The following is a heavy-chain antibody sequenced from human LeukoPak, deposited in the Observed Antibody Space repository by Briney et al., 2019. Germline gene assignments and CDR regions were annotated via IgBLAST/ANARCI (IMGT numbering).Heavy chain of an antibody. CDR3: ASPPLYCSSTSCYLGY. CDR2: FYPGDSDT. V-gene: IGHV5-51*01. CDR1: GYSFTSYW. J-gene: IGHJ4*02. D-gene: IGHD2-2*01. Sequence: GESLKISCKGSGYSFTSYWIGWVRQMPGKGLEWMGMFYPGDSDTRYSPSFQGQVTISADKSISTAYLQWSSLKASDTAMYYCASPPLYCSSTSCYLGYWGQGTLVTVSS.